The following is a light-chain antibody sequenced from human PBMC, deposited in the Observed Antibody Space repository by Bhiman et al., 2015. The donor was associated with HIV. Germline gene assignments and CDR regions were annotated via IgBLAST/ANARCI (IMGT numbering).Light chain of an antibody. CDR3: AAWDDSLSGQGV. J-gene: IGLJ3*02. V-gene: IGLV1-47*01. CDR2: KNN. CDR1: SSNVGRNY. Sequence: QSVLTQTPSASGAPGQGVTISCSGSSSNVGRNYVYWYQQLPGTTPKLLIYKNNQRPSGVPDRFSGSKSGTSASLAISGLRSEDEAAYYCAAWDDSLSGQGVFGGGTKLTVL.